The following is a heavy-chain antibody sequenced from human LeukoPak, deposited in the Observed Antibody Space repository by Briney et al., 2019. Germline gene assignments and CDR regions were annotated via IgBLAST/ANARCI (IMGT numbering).Heavy chain of an antibody. CDR1: GFTFSSYW. D-gene: IGHD3-22*01. Sequence: PGGSLRLSCAASGFTFSSYWMSWVRQAPGKGLEWVANIKQDGSEKYCVDSVKGRFTISRDNAKNSLYLQMNSLRAEDTAVYYCARDSYYDSSGYYRGNYYYYMDVWSKGTTVTVSS. V-gene: IGHV3-7*01. CDR2: IKQDGSEK. CDR3: ARDSYYDSSGYYRGNYYYYMDV. J-gene: IGHJ6*03.